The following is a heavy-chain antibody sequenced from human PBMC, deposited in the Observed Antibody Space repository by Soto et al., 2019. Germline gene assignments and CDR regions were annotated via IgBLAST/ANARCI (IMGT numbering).Heavy chain of an antibody. CDR2: IYYSGRA. V-gene: IGHV4-59*01. CDR3: ARGYCSSTRCYICDNWFDP. Sequence: QVQLQESGPGLVKPSETLSLTCTVSGGSISSYYWSWIRQPPGKGLEWVGYIYYSGRANYNPSLKRRAPXSXAXAQNQFCLKLGSVTAADTAAYYWARGYCSSTRCYICDNWFDPWGQGTLVTVSS. CDR1: GGSISSYY. D-gene: IGHD2-2*02. J-gene: IGHJ5*02.